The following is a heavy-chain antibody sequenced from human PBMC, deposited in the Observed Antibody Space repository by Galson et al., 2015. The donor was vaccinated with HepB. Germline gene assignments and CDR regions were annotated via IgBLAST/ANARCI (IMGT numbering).Heavy chain of an antibody. CDR1: GFTFSSYS. V-gene: IGHV3-74*01. Sequence: SLRLSCAASGFTFSSYSMNWVRQAPGKGLVWVSRINSDGSSTSYADSVKGRFTISRDNAKNTLYLQMNSLRAEDTAVYYCARAVGSSSGRDGGYWGQGTLVTVSS. J-gene: IGHJ4*02. D-gene: IGHD6-6*01. CDR3: ARAVGSSSGRDGGY. CDR2: INSDGSST.